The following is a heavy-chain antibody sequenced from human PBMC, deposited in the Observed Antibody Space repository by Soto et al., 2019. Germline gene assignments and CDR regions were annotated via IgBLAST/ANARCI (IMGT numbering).Heavy chain of an antibody. CDR2: VYYTGTT. V-gene: IGHV4-59*08. J-gene: IGHJ5*02. D-gene: IGHD3-22*01. Sequence: PSETLSLTCTVSGGSIDSYYWTWIRQPPGKGLEWIGYVYYTGTTTYSPSLKIRVTISVDTSMNQISLKLSSVTAADTAFYYCARLGGYYQSLDTWGQGTLVTVS. CDR1: GGSIDSYY. CDR3: ARLGGYYQSLDT.